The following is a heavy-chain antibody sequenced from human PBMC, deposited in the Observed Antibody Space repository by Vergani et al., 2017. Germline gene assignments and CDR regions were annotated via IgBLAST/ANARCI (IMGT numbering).Heavy chain of an antibody. CDR2: FDPEHGEV. J-gene: IGHJ4*02. D-gene: IGHD3-22*01. CDR3: AIVTDDYDSSGYYLDY. CDR1: GYSLTELT. V-gene: IGHV1-24*01. Sequence: QVQLVQSGSEVRKPGASVNVSCQVSGYSLTELTIHWVRQAPGKGLEWMGGFDPEHGEVTFAHHIQGRVTMTEDRSTDTAYMELSSLRPEDTALYYCAIVTDDYDSSGYYLDYWGQGTLVTVSS.